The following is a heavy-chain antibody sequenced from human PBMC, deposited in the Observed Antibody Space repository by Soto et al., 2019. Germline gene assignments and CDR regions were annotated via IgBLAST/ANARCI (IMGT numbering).Heavy chain of an antibody. J-gene: IGHJ4*02. Sequence: VASVKVSCKASGYTFTSYAMHWVRQAPGQRLEWMGWINAGNGNTKYSQKFQGRVTITRDTSASTAYMELSSLRSEDTAVYYCARDSSGWFSDYWGQGTLVTVSS. CDR1: GYTFTSYA. D-gene: IGHD6-19*01. CDR3: ARDSSGWFSDY. CDR2: INAGNGNT. V-gene: IGHV1-3*01.